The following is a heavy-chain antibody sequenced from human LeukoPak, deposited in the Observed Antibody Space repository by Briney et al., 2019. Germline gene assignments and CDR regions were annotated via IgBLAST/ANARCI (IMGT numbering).Heavy chain of an antibody. CDR3: ARDNREQQLVPPTFDY. Sequence: GGSLRLSCAASGFTVSSNYMSWVRQAPGKGLEWVSVIHSGGSTYYADSVRGRFTISRDNSKNTMYLQMNSLRAEDTAVYYCARDNREQQLVPPTFDYWGQGTLVTVSS. V-gene: IGHV3-53*01. J-gene: IGHJ4*02. D-gene: IGHD6-13*01. CDR2: IHSGGST. CDR1: GFTVSSNY.